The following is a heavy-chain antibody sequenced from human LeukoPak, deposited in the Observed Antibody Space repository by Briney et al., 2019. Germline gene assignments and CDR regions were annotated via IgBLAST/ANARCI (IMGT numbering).Heavy chain of an antibody. CDR3: ARVPSGGDAFDI. V-gene: IGHV1-8*01. CDR1: GYTFTSYD. D-gene: IGHD6-19*01. Sequence: ASVKVSCKASGYTFTSYDINWVRQATGQGLEWMGWMNPNSGNTGYAQKFRGRVTMTRNTSISTAYMELSSLRSEDTAVYYCARVPSGGDAFDIWGQGTMVTVSS. J-gene: IGHJ3*02. CDR2: MNPNSGNT.